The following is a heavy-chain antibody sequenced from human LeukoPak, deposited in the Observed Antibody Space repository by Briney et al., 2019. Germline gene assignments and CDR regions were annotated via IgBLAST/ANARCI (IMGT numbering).Heavy chain of an antibody. CDR3: NTDLAMSVLLWFGGVDYYGMDV. J-gene: IGHJ6*04. CDR1: GFTFSNAW. V-gene: IGHV3-15*01. CDR2: IKSKTDGGTT. Sequence: GGSLRLSCAASGFTFSNAWMSWVRQAPGKGLEWVGRIKSKTDGGTTDYAAPVKGRFTISRDDSKNTLYLQMNSLKTEDTAVYYCNTDLAMSVLLWFGGVDYYGMDVWGKGTTVTVSS. D-gene: IGHD3-10*01.